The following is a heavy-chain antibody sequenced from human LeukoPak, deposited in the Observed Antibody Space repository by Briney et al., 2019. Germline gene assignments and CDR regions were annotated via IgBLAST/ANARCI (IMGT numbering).Heavy chain of an antibody. J-gene: IGHJ5*02. CDR1: GFTFSSYS. D-gene: IGHD2-21*02. CDR2: ITTSSSYI. V-gene: IGHV3-21*01. Sequence: GGSLRLSCAASGFTFSSYSMNWVRQAPGKGLEWVSSITTSSSYIYYADSVKGRLTISRDNAKNSLYLQMNSLRAEDTAVYYCARDGGDSGFDPWGQGTLVTVSS. CDR3: ARDGGDSGFDP.